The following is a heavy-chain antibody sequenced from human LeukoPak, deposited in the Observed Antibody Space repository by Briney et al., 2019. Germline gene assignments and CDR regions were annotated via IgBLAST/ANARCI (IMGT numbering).Heavy chain of an antibody. Sequence: PGGSLRLSCAASGFTFSSYAMSWVRQAPGKGLEWVSAISGSGGSTYYADSVKGRYTISRDNSKNTLYLQMNSLRAEDTAVYYCAKQIGTASYYGMDVWGQGTTVTVSS. D-gene: IGHD1-1*01. V-gene: IGHV3-23*01. CDR1: GFTFSSYA. J-gene: IGHJ6*02. CDR3: AKQIGTASYYGMDV. CDR2: ISGSGGST.